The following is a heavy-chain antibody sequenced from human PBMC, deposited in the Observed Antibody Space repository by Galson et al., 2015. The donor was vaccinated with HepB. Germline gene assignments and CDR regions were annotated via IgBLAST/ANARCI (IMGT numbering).Heavy chain of an antibody. J-gene: IGHJ5*01. CDR3: ARVVRGIWFGDFDS. CDR2: VSGSGFRT. D-gene: IGHD3-10*01. Sequence: SLRLSCAASGFTFTNYAMNWVRQAPGKGLEWVSDVSGSGFRTSYADSVKGRFTVSRDNSMNTLYLQMNRLRVDDTAIYYCARVVRGIWFGDFDSWGQGALVTVSS. CDR1: GFTFTNYA. V-gene: IGHV3-23*01.